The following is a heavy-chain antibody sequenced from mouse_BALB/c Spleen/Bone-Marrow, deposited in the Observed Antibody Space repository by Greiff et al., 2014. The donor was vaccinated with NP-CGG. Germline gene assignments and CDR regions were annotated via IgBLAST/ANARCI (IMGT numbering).Heavy chain of an antibody. J-gene: IGHJ4*01. CDR1: GFTFSSYG. Sequence: EEQRVESGGDLVKPGGSLKLSCAASGFTFSSYGMSWGRQTPDKRLEWVATISSGGSNTYYPDSVKGRFTISRDNAKNTLYLQMSSLKSEDTAMYYCARHQRYYAMDYWGQGTSVTVSS. CDR3: ARHQRYYAMDY. V-gene: IGHV5-6*01. CDR2: ISSGGSNT.